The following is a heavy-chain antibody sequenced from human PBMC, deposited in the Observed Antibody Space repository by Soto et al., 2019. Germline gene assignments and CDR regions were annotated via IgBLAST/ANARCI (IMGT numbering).Heavy chain of an antibody. J-gene: IGHJ6*03. CDR3: ATVCGTSCYNPGYSSSWYDAQAYYYMDV. D-gene: IGHD6-13*01. V-gene: IGHV1-24*01. CDR1: GYTLTELS. CDR2: FDPEDGET. Sequence: ASVKVSCKVSGYTLTELSMHWVRQAPGKGLEWMGGFDPEDGETIYAQKFQGRVTMTEDTSTDTAYMELSSLRSEDTAVYYCATVCGTSCYNPGYSSSWYDAQAYYYMDVWGKGTTVTVSS.